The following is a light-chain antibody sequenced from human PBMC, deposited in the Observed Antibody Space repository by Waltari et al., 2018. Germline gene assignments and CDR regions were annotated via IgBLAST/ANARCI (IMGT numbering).Light chain of an antibody. CDR2: GAS. CDR1: PSVSSRY. V-gene: IGKV3-20*01. Sequence: EIVLTQSPGTLSLSPGERATLSCRASPSVSSRYLAWYQQKPGQAPRLLSDGASSRATCIPDRFSGSGSGTDFTLTISRLEPEDFAVYYCQQYGSSPPSLTFGGGTKVEIK. J-gene: IGKJ4*01. CDR3: QQYGSSPPSLT.